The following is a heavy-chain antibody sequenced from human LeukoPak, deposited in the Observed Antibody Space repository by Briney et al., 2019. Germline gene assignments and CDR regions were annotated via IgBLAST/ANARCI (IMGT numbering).Heavy chain of an antibody. CDR2: ISYDGSNK. V-gene: IGHV3-30-3*01. CDR1: GFTFSSYA. Sequence: PGGSLRLSCAASGFTFSSYAMHWVRQAPGKGLEWVAVISYDGSNKYYADSVKGRFTISRDNSMNTLYLQMNSLRAEDTAVYYCARDLVAAAGTYFDYWGQGTLVTVSS. D-gene: IGHD6-13*01. J-gene: IGHJ4*02. CDR3: ARDLVAAAGTYFDY.